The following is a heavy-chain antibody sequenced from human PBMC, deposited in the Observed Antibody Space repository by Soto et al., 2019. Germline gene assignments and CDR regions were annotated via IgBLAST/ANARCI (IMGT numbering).Heavy chain of an antibody. J-gene: IGHJ4*02. Sequence: ASVKVSCKASGYTFTSYAMHWVRQAPGQRLEWMGWINAGNGNTKYSQRFQGRVTITRDTSASTAYMELSSMRSEDTAVCYCARGGSLWFGDLSIDYWGQGTLVTVSS. D-gene: IGHD3-10*01. CDR2: INAGNGNT. CDR1: GYTFTSYA. V-gene: IGHV1-3*01. CDR3: ARGGSLWFGDLSIDY.